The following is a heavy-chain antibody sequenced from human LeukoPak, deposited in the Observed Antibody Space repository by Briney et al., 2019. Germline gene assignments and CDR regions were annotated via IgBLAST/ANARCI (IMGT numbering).Heavy chain of an antibody. CDR1: GFTFDDYA. Sequence: PGRSLRLSCAASGFTFDDYAMHWVRQAPGKGLEWVSGISWNSGSIGYADSVKGRFTISRDNAKNSLYLQMNSLRAEDTALYYCAKDSGSGYGSGSVMDVWGKGTTVTVSS. CDR2: ISWNSGSI. V-gene: IGHV3-9*01. J-gene: IGHJ6*03. CDR3: AKDSGSGYGSGSVMDV. D-gene: IGHD3-10*01.